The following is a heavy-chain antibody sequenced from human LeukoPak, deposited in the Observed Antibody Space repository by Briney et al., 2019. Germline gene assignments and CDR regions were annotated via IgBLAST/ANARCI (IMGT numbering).Heavy chain of an antibody. CDR3: AKDRYYYDSSGYYPDFDY. CDR2: ISASAAMT. V-gene: IGHV3-23*01. J-gene: IGHJ4*02. D-gene: IGHD3-22*01. CDR1: GFTFNNYV. Sequence: GGSLRLSCAASGFTFNNYVMTWVRQAPGKGLEWVSSISASAAMTYYADSVKGRFTISRDNSKNTLYLQMNSLRAEDTAVYYCAKDRYYYDSSGYYPDFDYWGQGTLVTVSS.